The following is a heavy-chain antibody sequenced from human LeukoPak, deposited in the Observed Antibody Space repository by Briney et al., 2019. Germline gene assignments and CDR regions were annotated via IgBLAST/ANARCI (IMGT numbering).Heavy chain of an antibody. CDR1: GYTFTGYY. CDR3: AREANPGGAAGTTGRTNWFDP. V-gene: IGHV1-2*02. J-gene: IGHJ5*02. D-gene: IGHD6-13*01. Sequence: GASVKVSCKASGYTFTGYYMHWVRQAPGQGLEWMGWINPNSGGTNYAQKFQGRVPMTRDTSISTAYMELSRLRSDDTAVYYCAREANPGGAAGTTGRTNWFDPWGQGTLVTVSS. CDR2: INPNSGGT.